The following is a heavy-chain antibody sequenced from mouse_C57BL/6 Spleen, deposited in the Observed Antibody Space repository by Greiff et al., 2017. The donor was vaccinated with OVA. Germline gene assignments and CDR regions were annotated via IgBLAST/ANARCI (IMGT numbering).Heavy chain of an antibody. D-gene: IGHD2-4*01. CDR2: IDPSDSET. J-gene: IGHJ1*03. CDR1: GYTFTSYW. Sequence: QVQLQQPGAELVRPGSSVKLSCKASGYTFTSYWMHWVKQRPIQGLEWIGNIDPSDSETNYHQKFTDKATLTVYKSSSTAYMQLSSLTSEDSAVYNCARNYDYDWYFDVWGTGTTVTVSS. V-gene: IGHV1-52*01. CDR3: ARNYDYDWYFDV.